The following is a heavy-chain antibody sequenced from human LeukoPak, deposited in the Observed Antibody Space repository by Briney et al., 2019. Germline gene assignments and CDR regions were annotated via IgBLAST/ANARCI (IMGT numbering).Heavy chain of an antibody. V-gene: IGHV3-7*01. CDR2: IKQDGSEK. D-gene: IGHD2-2*01. CDR3: ARAPVPAAIQYYYYYYMDV. J-gene: IGHJ6*03. CDR1: GFTFSSYW. Sequence: GGSLRLSCAASGFTFSSYWMSWVRQAPGKGLEWVANIKQDGSEKYYVDSVKGRFTISRDNAKNSLYLQMNSLRAEDTAVYYCARAPVPAAIQYYYYYYMDVWGKGTTVTISS.